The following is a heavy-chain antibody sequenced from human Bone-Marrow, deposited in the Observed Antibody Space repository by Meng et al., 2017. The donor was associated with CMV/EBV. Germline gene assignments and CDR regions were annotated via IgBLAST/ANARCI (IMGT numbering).Heavy chain of an antibody. CDR3: ARDWGSYGSPASTFDY. CDR2: IKQDGSEK. J-gene: IGHJ4*02. D-gene: IGHD3-10*01. Sequence: GGSLRLSCAASGFTFSSYCMSWVRQAPGKGLEWVANIKQDGSEKYYVDSVKGRFTISRDNAKNSLYLQMNSLRAEDTAVYYCARDWGSYGSPASTFDYWGQGTLVTVSS. CDR1: GFTFSSYC. V-gene: IGHV3-7*01.